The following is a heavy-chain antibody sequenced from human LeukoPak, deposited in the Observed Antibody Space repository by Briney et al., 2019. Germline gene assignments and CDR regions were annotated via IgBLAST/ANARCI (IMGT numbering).Heavy chain of an antibody. Sequence: PGGSLRLSCAASGFTFSSYAMSWVRQAPGKGLEWVSAISGSGGSTYYADSVKGRFTISRDNAKNSLYLQMNSLRAEDTAVYYCARFYCSTTSCKYCFDYWGQGTLVTVSS. CDR3: ARFYCSTTSCKYCFDY. CDR2: ISGSGGST. J-gene: IGHJ4*02. V-gene: IGHV3-23*01. D-gene: IGHD2-2*01. CDR1: GFTFSSYA.